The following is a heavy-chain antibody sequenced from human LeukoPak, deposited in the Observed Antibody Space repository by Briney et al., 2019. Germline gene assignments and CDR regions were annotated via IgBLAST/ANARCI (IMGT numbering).Heavy chain of an antibody. Sequence: ASVKVSCKASGYTFTSYYMHWVRQAPGQGLEWMGIINPSGGSTSYAQKFQGRVTMTRDTSTSTVYMELSRLRSDDTAVYYCARAVYSSGWFTNFYYFDYWGQGTLVTVSS. CDR1: GYTFTSYY. J-gene: IGHJ4*02. CDR2: INPSGGST. CDR3: ARAVYSSGWFTNFYYFDY. D-gene: IGHD6-19*01. V-gene: IGHV1-46*01.